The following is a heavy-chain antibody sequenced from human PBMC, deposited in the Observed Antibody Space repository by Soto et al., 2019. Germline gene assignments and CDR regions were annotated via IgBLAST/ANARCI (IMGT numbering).Heavy chain of an antibody. D-gene: IGHD3-22*01. V-gene: IGHV1-18*04. CDR2: IGLYIHNT. CDR3: ARGPNLPSGYYFSKASYFQH. J-gene: IGHJ1*01. Sequence: EAPVKVSCKASGYIFTSYGINWLLQAPGQGLEWLGWIGLYIHNTNYAQKFQGRVTITTDTSTSTVYMELRSLTSDDTAVYYCARGPNLPSGYYFSKASYFQHWGQGTLVTVSS. CDR1: GYIFTSYG.